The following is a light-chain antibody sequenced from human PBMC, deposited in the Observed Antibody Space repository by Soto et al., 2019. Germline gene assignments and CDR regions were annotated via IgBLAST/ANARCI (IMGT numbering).Light chain of an antibody. Sequence: IVMTRSPATQSVCPGERATRSCRASQSVSSNLAWYQQKPGQATRLLIYGASTRATGIPARFSGSGSGTEFPLTISSPQYEDFAVYYRQQYNNWHITFGQGTPLEIK. CDR2: GAS. CDR3: QQYNNWHIT. J-gene: IGKJ5*01. V-gene: IGKV3-15*01. CDR1: QSVSSN.